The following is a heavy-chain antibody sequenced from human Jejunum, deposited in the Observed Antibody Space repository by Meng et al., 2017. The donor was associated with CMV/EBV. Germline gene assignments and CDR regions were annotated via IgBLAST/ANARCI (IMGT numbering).Heavy chain of an antibody. J-gene: IGHJ3*01. D-gene: IGHD3-9*01. V-gene: IGHV3-21*06. Sequence: SSYVMNWVRQAPGKWLEWVSSISPTSVYRYYADSLQGRFTISRDNANNSVYLQLNSLRAEDTAVYYCARRSCTTMFCESRDAFDVWGQGTMVTVSS. CDR3: ARRSCTTMFCESRDAFDV. CDR1: SSYV. CDR2: ISPTSVYR.